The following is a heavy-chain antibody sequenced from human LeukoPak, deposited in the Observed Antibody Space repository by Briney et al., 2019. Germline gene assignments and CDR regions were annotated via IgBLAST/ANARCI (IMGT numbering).Heavy chain of an antibody. CDR2: IYYSGST. Sequence: SETLSLTCTVSGGSISSYYWSWIRQPPGEGLEWIGYIYYSGSTNYNPSLKSRVTISVDTSKNQFSLKLSSVTAADTAVYYCASYSSGWNAFDIWGQGTIVTVSS. CDR1: GGSISSYY. J-gene: IGHJ3*02. V-gene: IGHV4-59*08. D-gene: IGHD6-19*01. CDR3: ASYSSGWNAFDI.